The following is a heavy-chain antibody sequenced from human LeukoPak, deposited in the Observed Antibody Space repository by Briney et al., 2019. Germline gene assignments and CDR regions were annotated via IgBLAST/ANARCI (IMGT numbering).Heavy chain of an antibody. Sequence: GGSLRLSCAASGFTFSSYEMNWVRQAPGKGLEWVSYISSSGSTIYYADSVKGRLTISRDNANNSVYLQMNNLRAEDTAVYYCAKEGHYDILSGYYFQHWGQGTLVTVSS. CDR1: GFTFSSYE. V-gene: IGHV3-48*03. D-gene: IGHD3-9*01. CDR3: AKEGHYDILSGYYFQH. J-gene: IGHJ1*01. CDR2: ISSSGSTI.